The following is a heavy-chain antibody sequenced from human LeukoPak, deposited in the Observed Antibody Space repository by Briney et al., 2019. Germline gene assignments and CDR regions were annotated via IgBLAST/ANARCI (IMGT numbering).Heavy chain of an antibody. D-gene: IGHD2-15*01. CDR2: TVPIIGTA. V-gene: IGHV1-69*13. J-gene: IGHJ4*02. CDR3: ARDQRPSCLGGICYSGDY. Sequence: GASVKVPCKASGGTFHSYIVTWVRQAPGQGLEWMGGTVPIIGTANYAQKFQGRVTITADDSTSTAYVELRSLRSEDTAIYYCARDQRPSCLGGICYSGDYWGQGTLVTVTS. CDR1: GGTFHSYI.